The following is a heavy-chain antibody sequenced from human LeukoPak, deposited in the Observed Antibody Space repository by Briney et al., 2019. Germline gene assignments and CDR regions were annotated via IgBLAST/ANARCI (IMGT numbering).Heavy chain of an antibody. CDR1: GGSSSGYY. CDR3: ARVSYSSGWYLGNFDY. Sequence: SSETLSLTCAVYGGSSSGYYWSWIRQPPGKGLEWIGEINHSGSTNYNPSLKSRVTISVDTSKNQFSLKLSSVTAADTAVYYWARVSYSSGWYLGNFDYWGQGTLVTVSS. D-gene: IGHD6-19*01. CDR2: INHSGST. V-gene: IGHV4-34*01. J-gene: IGHJ4*02.